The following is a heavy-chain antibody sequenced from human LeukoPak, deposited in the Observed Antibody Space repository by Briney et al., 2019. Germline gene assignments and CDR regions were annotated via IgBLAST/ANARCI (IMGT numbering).Heavy chain of an antibody. CDR2: IGHDGSTT. V-gene: IGHV3-30*02. J-gene: IGHJ3*02. Sequence: PGGSLRLSCAVSGFTLSNYGMHWLRQAPGKGPEWVAFIGHDGSTTKYADSVRGRFTISRDSSKNTLYLQMNSLRLEDTAVYYCAKSLRKVYFYDYTGNSPDDALDIWGPGTVVTVSS. D-gene: IGHD3-22*01. CDR3: AKSLRKVYFYDYTGNSPDDALDI. CDR1: GFTLSNYG.